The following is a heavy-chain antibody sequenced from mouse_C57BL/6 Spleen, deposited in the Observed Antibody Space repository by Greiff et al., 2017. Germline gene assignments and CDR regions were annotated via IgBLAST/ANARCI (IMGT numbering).Heavy chain of an antibody. V-gene: IGHV5-9-1*02. CDR3: TRVNWDGAMDY. CDR2: ISSGGDYI. Sequence: EVKLVESGEGLVKPGGSLKLSCAASGFTFSSYAMSWVRQTPEKRLEWVAYISSGGDYIYYADTVKGRFTISRDNARNTLYLQMSSLKSEDTAMYYCTRVNWDGAMDYWGQGTSVTVSS. J-gene: IGHJ4*01. CDR1: GFTFSSYA. D-gene: IGHD4-1*01.